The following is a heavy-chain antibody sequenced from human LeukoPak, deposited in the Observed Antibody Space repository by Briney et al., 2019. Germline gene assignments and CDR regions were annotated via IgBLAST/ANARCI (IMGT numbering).Heavy chain of an antibody. CDR2: INPHNGGT. J-gene: IGHJ5*02. D-gene: IGHD6-6*01. V-gene: IGHV1-2*02. CDR1: GYTFTSYG. Sequence: ASVKVSCKASGYTFTSYGIHWVRQAPGQGLEWMGWINPHNGGTNYAQKFRGRVTMTRDTSINTVYMELTRLTSDDTAIYYCAGHSSSSDGWFDPWGQGTLVTVSS. CDR3: AGHSSSSDGWFDP.